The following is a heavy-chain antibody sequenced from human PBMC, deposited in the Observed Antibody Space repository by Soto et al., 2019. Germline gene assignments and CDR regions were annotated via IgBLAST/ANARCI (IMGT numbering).Heavy chain of an antibody. V-gene: IGHV3-30*18. CDR2: ISYDGSNK. CDR3: AKDVLEGIAALPDY. CDR1: GFTFSSYG. Sequence: QVQLVESGGGVVQPGRSLRLSCAASGFTFSSYGMHWVRQAPGKGLEWVAVISYDGSNKYYADSVKGRFTISRDNSKNTLYLQMNSLRAEDTAVYYCAKDVLEGIAALPDYWGQGTLVTVSS. J-gene: IGHJ4*02. D-gene: IGHD6-6*01.